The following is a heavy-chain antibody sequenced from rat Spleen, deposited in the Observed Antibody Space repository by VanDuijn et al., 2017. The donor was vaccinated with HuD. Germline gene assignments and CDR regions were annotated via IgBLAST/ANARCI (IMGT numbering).Heavy chain of an antibody. J-gene: IGHJ2*01. V-gene: IGHV5-19*01. CDR3: ARPRNNSGYAWFAY. Sequence: EVQLGESGGGLVQPGRSLKLSCAASGFTFSNYDMAWIRQAPTKGLEWVASISPSGGGTYYRDSVKGRFTLSRDNAKSTLYLQMDSLRSEDTATYFCARPRNNSGYAWFAYWGQGVMVTVSS. D-gene: IGHD4-3*01. CDR1: GFTFSNYD. CDR2: ISPSGGGT.